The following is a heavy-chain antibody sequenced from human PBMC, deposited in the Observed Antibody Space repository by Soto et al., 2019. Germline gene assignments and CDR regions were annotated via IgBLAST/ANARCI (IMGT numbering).Heavy chain of an antibody. CDR1: AGSISSTTHY. CDR2: IFYSGST. D-gene: IGHD4-17*01. Sequence: PSETLSLTCTVSAGSISSTTHYWGWIRQPPGKGLEWIGSIFYSGSTYYNPSLKSRVTISVDTSKNQFSLKLSSVTAAETAVYYCARCDYGYGMDVWGQGTTVTXSS. J-gene: IGHJ6*02. CDR3: ARCDYGYGMDV. V-gene: IGHV4-39*01.